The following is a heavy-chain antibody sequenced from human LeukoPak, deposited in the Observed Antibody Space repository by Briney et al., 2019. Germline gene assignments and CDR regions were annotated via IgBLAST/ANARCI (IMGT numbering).Heavy chain of an antibody. J-gene: IGHJ4*02. CDR3: ARGAWTAYYFDY. Sequence: GGSLRLSCAASGFTFSSYGMHWVRQAPGKGLEWVAFIRYDGSNKYYADSVKGRFTISRDNAKNTLYLQMNSLRAEDTAVYYCARGAWTAYYFDYWGQGTLVTVSS. CDR2: IRYDGSNK. V-gene: IGHV3-30*02. D-gene: IGHD3/OR15-3a*01. CDR1: GFTFSSYG.